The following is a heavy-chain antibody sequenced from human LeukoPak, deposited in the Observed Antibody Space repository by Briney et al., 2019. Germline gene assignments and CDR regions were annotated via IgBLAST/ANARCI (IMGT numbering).Heavy chain of an antibody. J-gene: IGHJ6*03. D-gene: IGHD6-19*01. V-gene: IGHV3-21*01. CDR2: ISSSSSYI. CDR3: ARDNLGVGSGWYDAEEIYYMDV. Sequence: PGGSLRLSCAASGFTFSSYSMNWVRQAPGKGLEWVSSISSSSSYIYYADSVKGRFTISRDNAKNSLYLQMNSLRAEDTAVYYCARDNLGVGSGWYDAEEIYYMDVWGKGTTVTVSS. CDR1: GFTFSSYS.